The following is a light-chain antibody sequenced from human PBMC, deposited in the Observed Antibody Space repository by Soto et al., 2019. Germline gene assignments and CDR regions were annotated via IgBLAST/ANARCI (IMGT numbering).Light chain of an antibody. J-gene: IGLJ1*01. V-gene: IGLV1-51*01. CDR2: DNN. Sequence: QSVLMQPPSVSAAPGQKATIYCSGSSSNIGSNYVSWYQQLPGTAPKLLIYDNNKRPSGIPDRFSGSKSGTSATLDITGLQTGDEADYYCGTWDTSLTAYVFGSGTKLTVL. CDR1: SSNIGSNY. CDR3: GTWDTSLTAYV.